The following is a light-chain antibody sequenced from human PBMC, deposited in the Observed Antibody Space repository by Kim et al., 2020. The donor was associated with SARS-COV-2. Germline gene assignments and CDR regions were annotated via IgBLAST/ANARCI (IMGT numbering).Light chain of an antibody. V-gene: IGKV3-11*01. CDR3: QQCSGWLWT. Sequence: EIVLTQSPATLSLSPGERATLSCRASQSTYLAWYQQKPGQAPRLLIYDASNRATGIPARFSGSGSGTDFTLTISSLEPEDFAVYYCQQCSGWLWTFGQGTKVEIK. CDR2: DAS. CDR1: QSTY. J-gene: IGKJ1*01.